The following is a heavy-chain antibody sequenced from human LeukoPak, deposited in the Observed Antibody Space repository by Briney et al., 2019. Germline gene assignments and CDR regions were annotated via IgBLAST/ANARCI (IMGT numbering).Heavy chain of an antibody. J-gene: IGHJ4*02. CDR1: GFTFSSYA. CDR3: ANPQRRWLDYVWGSYDH. V-gene: IGHV3-23*01. D-gene: IGHD3-16*01. Sequence: GGSLRLSCAASGFTFSSYAMSWVRQAPGKGLELVSAISGSGGSTYYADSVKGRFTISRDNSKNTLYLQMNSLRAEDTAVYYCANPQRRWLDYVWGSYDHWGQGTLVTVSS. CDR2: ISGSGGST.